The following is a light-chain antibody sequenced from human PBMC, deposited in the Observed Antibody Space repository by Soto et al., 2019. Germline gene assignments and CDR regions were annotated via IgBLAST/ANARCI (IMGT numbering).Light chain of an antibody. CDR3: KPYNSYPCT. V-gene: IGKV1-5*01. CDR1: QSISRW. Sequence: DIQMTPSPSTVSASLGARVPITCLANQSISRWLAWYQQKPRKDPDLLIYEASSLESGVPLIFSGCGSGTEFTLNLRSLQTDEVATYYRKPYNSYPCTFGLG. J-gene: IGKJ1*01. CDR2: EAS.